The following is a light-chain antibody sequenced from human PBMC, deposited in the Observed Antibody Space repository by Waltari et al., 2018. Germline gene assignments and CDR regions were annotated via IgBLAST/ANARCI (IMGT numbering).Light chain of an antibody. CDR1: SRDVGNYNL. CDR3: CSYAGSYTWV. V-gene: IGLV2-23*01. J-gene: IGLJ3*02. Sequence: QSALTQPASVSGSPGQSITISCTGTSRDVGNYNLVSWYQQYPAKAPKVMIYDDNRRPSGVSVRSSGSKSGNPASLTISGVQAEDEADYSCCSYAGSYTWVFGGGTKLTVL. CDR2: DDN.